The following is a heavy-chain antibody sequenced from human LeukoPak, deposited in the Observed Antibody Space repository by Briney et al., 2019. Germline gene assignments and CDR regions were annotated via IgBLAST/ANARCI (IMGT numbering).Heavy chain of an antibody. D-gene: IGHD2-21*01. J-gene: IGHJ5*02. V-gene: IGHV3-49*04. CDR3: TVQVIPSDKWFDP. CDR1: GFTFSSYA. CDR2: IRSKPYGGTA. Sequence: GGSLRLSCAASGFTFSSYAMSWVRQAPGKGLEWVGFIRSKPYGGTAEYAESVKGRFTISRDDSRTIAYLDMNGLKTEDSAVYHCTVQVIPSDKWFDPWGQGTLVTVSS.